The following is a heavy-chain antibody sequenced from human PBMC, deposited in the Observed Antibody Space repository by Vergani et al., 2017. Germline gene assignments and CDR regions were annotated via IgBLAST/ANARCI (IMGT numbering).Heavy chain of an antibody. Sequence: EVQLVESGGGLVQPGRSLRLSCAASGFTFDDYAMHWVRQAPGKGLEWVSGISWNSGGVGYADSVKGRFTISRDNAKKSLYLQMNSLRAEDTALFYCAKGGSPVGMILDYFDSWGQGTLVTVSS. CDR1: GFTFDDYA. CDR3: AKGGSPVGMILDYFDS. J-gene: IGHJ4*02. CDR2: ISWNSGGV. V-gene: IGHV3-9*01. D-gene: IGHD3-16*01.